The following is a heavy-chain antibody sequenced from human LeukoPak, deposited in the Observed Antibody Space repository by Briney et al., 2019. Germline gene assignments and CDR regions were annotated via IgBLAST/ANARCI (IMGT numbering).Heavy chain of an antibody. D-gene: IGHD1-26*01. J-gene: IGHJ4*02. Sequence: SATLSLTCTVTGGSISSFYWSWIRQPPGKGLEWIGYIYYSGITKYNPSLKSRVTISVDTSKNQFSLKLSSVTAADTAVYYCARVQYSGSYRHFDYWGQGTLVTVSS. CDR2: IYYSGIT. CDR3: ARVQYSGSYRHFDY. V-gene: IGHV4-59*08. CDR1: GGSISSFY.